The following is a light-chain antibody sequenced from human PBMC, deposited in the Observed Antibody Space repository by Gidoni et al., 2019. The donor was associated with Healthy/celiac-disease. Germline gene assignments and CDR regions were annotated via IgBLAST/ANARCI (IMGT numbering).Light chain of an antibody. CDR1: SSDVGSYNL. J-gene: IGLJ3*02. V-gene: IGLV2-23*01. Sequence: QSALTQPASVSGSPGPSITISCTGTSSDVGSYNLVSWYQQHPDKAPKRMIYEGSKRPSGVSDRFSGSKSGNTASLTIAGRQGEDEADYDCCSYAGSSTWVFGGGTKLTVL. CDR2: EGS. CDR3: CSYAGSSTWV.